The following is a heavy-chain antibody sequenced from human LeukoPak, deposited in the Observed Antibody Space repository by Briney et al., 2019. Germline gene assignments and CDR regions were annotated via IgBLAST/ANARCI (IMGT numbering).Heavy chain of an antibody. CDR1: GGSISSYY. V-gene: IGHV4-59*01. CDR3: ARNGNWLSNNWFDP. J-gene: IGHJ5*02. D-gene: IGHD3-22*01. Sequence: SETLSLTCTVSGGSISSYYWSWIRQPPGKGLEWIGYIYYSGSTNYNPSLKSRVTISVDTSKNRFSLKLSSVTAADTAVYYCARNGNWLSNNWFDPWGQGTLVTVSS. CDR2: IYYSGST.